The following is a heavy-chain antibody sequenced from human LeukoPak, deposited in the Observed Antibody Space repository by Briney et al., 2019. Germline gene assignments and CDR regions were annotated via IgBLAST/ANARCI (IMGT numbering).Heavy chain of an antibody. Sequence: SETLSLTCTVSGGSISSYYWSWIRQPPGKGLEWIGYIYYSGSTNYNPSLKSRVTISVDTSKNQFSLKLSSVTAADTAVYYCARDPWSGSYLSSDALDIWGQGTMVTVSS. CDR2: IYYSGST. CDR1: GGSISSYY. V-gene: IGHV4-59*01. D-gene: IGHD1-26*01. J-gene: IGHJ3*02. CDR3: ARDPWSGSYLSSDALDI.